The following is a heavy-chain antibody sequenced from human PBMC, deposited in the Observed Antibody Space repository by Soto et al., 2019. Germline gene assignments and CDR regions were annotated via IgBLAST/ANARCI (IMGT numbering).Heavy chain of an antibody. D-gene: IGHD3-3*02. CDR1: GFPSISLIDH. CDR3: ARSHSFDGSIYHYYFDS. Sequence: SDILPLTYRVVGFPSISLIDHLGRLRTPPGEGLEWIGYIYASRATTYNPSLESRITMSVDIPNNEFSLDLTSVTAADTAVYYCARSHSFDGSIYHYYFDSWVPGTLVTGSS. J-gene: IGHJ4*01. V-gene: IGHV4-61*05. CDR2: IYASRAT.